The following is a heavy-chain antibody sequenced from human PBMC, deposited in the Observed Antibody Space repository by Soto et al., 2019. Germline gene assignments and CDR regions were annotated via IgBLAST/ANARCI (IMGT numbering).Heavy chain of an antibody. Sequence: TLSLTCTVSGGSISSGGYFWSWIRQHPGKGLEWIGYIYYTGSSYYNPSLKSRVTISVDTSKNQLSLKLSSVTAADAAVYYCARGNCSGGSCSPYYGLDVWGQGTTVTVSS. D-gene: IGHD2-15*01. CDR1: GGSISSGGYF. CDR3: ARGNCSGGSCSPYYGLDV. CDR2: IYYTGSS. V-gene: IGHV4-31*03. J-gene: IGHJ6*02.